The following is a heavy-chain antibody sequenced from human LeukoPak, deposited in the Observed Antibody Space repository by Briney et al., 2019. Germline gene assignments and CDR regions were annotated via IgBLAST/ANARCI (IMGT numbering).Heavy chain of an antibody. D-gene: IGHD1-26*01. CDR3: AKDGIGIVGAKVTYYFDY. V-gene: IGHV3-23*01. J-gene: IGHJ4*02. CDR1: GFTFSSYA. CDR2: ISGSGGST. Sequence: GGSLRLSCAASGFTFSSYAMSWVRQAPGKGLEWVSAISGSGGSTYYADSVKGRFTISRDNSKNTLYLQMNSLRAKDTAVYYCAKDGIGIVGAKVTYYFDYWGQGTLVTVSS.